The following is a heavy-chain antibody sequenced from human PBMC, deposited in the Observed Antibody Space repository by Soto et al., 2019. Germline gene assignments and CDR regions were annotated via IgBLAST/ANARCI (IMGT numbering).Heavy chain of an antibody. Sequence: GGSLRLSCAASGFTFSDHYMDWVRQAPGKGLEWVSRIKNKRKSYTTQYAASVKGRFTISRDDSKNSLYLQMESLKADDTAVYYCARYIVATKYLDYWGQGTLVTVSS. V-gene: IGHV3-72*01. CDR3: ARYIVATKYLDY. CDR2: IKNKRKSYTT. D-gene: IGHD5-12*01. J-gene: IGHJ4*02. CDR1: GFTFSDHY.